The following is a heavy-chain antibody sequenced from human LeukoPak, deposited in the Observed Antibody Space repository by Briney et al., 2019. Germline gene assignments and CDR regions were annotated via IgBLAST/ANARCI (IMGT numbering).Heavy chain of an antibody. V-gene: IGHV3-74*01. J-gene: IGHJ5*02. CDR1: GLTFSSHW. D-gene: IGHD2-15*01. Sequence: GGSLRLSCAASGLTFSSHWMHWVRQAPGKGLVWVSRITNDGSSTTYADSVKGRFTMSRDNVKNTLYLQMNSLRVEDTAVYYCARDPRNVGLAPWGQGTLVTVSS. CDR2: ITNDGSST. CDR3: ARDPRNVGLAP.